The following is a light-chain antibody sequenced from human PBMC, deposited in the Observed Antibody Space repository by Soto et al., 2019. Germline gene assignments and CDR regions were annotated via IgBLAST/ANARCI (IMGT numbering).Light chain of an antibody. Sequence: DIVMTQSPDSLAVSLGERATINCKSSQSVLYSANNKNYLAWYQQKSGQPPKLLIYWASTRESGVPDRFSGSGSGTDFTLTISSLQTEDVAVYYCQQYYTSLITFGQGTRLEIK. V-gene: IGKV4-1*01. CDR1: QSVLYSANNKNY. J-gene: IGKJ5*01. CDR3: QQYYTSLIT. CDR2: WAS.